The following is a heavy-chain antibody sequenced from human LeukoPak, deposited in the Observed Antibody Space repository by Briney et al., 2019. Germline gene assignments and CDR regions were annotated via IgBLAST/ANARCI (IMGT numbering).Heavy chain of an antibody. CDR3: ARGSSSRDYYYGMDV. CDR1: GYTFTGYY. V-gene: IGHV1-2*02. D-gene: IGHD6-6*01. CDR2: INPNSGGT. Sequence: GASVKVSCKASGYTFTGYYMHWVRQAPGQGLEWMGWINPNSGGTNYAQKLQGRVTMTTDTSTSTAYMELRSLRSDDTAVYYCARGSSSRDYYYGMDVWGQGTTVTVSS. J-gene: IGHJ6*02.